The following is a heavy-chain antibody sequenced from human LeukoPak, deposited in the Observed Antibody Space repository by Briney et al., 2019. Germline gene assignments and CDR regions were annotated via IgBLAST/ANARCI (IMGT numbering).Heavy chain of an antibody. J-gene: IGHJ6*02. V-gene: IGHV1-2*02. D-gene: IGHD3-9*01. CDR1: GYTFTGYY. CDR2: INPNSGGT. CDR3: AGSLRYFDWLSPDAYGMDV. Sequence: ASVKVSCKASGYTFTGYYMHWVRQAPGQGLEWMGWINPNSGGTNYAQKFQGRVTMTRDTSISTAYMELSRLRSDDTAVYYCAGSLRYFDWLSPDAYGMDVWGQGTTVTVSS.